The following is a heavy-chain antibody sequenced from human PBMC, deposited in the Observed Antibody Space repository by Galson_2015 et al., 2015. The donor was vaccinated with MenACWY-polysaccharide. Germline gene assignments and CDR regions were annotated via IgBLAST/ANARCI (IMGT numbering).Heavy chain of an antibody. J-gene: IGHJ4*02. D-gene: IGHD2-2*01. V-gene: IGHV1-8*01. CDR1: GYTFTSYD. Sequence: SVKVSCKASGYTFTSYDINWVRQATGQRLEWMGWMNPNSGNTGYAQKFQGRVTMTRNTSISTAYMELSSLRSEDTAVYYCARNKHGSSSTSLDYWGQGTLVTVSS. CDR3: ARNKHGSSSTSLDY. CDR2: MNPNSGNT.